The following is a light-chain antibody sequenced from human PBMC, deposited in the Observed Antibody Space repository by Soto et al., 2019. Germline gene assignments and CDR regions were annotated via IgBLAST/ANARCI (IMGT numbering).Light chain of an antibody. CDR1: QIVTSSQ. CDR3: HHYGSSQLT. J-gene: IGKJ5*01. CDR2: GAS. Sequence: EIVLTHSPGTLSLSPGEGVTLSCRAGQIVTSSQLAWYQQKPGQAPRLLVFGASSRVLGIPDRFSGSGSGKDLTLTTSRLEPEDFAVYYCHHYGSSQLTVGQGTRLEIK. V-gene: IGKV3-20*01.